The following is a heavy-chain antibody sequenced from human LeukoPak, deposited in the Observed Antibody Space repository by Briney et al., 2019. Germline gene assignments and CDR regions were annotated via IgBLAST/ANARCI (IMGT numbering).Heavy chain of an antibody. CDR3: AGGGYLLDY. CDR2: INGDGSIT. D-gene: IGHD1-26*01. CDR1: GFTFSGDW. J-gene: IGHJ4*02. Sequence: GGSLRLSCAASGFTFSGDWLHWVRQAPGKGLVWVSRINGDGSITSYADSVKGRFTISRDNAKNTLYLQMTSLRAEDTAVYYCAGGGYLLDYWGQGTLVTVPS. V-gene: IGHV3-74*01.